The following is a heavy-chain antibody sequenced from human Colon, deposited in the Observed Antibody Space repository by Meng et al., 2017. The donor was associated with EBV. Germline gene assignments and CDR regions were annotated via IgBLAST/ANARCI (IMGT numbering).Heavy chain of an antibody. D-gene: IGHD2-8*02. V-gene: IGHV4-34*12. CDR2: IIHGGSP. J-gene: IGHJ4*02. CDR3: ARRPTGIDY. Sequence: QVPLPQRGEGLLKPSETLSLPCAVNGGSRSGAYWNWIRQPPGKGLEWIGEIIHGGSPSYNPSLKSRVTISIDTSKNQLSLMLSSVTAADTAVYYCARRPTGIDYWGQGTLVTVSS. CDR1: GGSRSGAY.